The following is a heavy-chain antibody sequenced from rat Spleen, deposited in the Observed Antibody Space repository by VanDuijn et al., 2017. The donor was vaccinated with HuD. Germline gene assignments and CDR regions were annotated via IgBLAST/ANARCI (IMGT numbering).Heavy chain of an antibody. CDR2: ITNTGGNT. Sequence: EVQLVASGGGLVQPGRSLKLSCAASGFTFSNYGMYWIRQAPGKGLEWVASITNTGGNTHYPESVKGRFTVSRDNAKSTLYLQMNSLRSEDTATYYCARHDYSAPFDYWGQGVMVTVSS. CDR1: GFTFSNYG. V-gene: IGHV5-19*01. D-gene: IGHD1-1*01. CDR3: ARHDYSAPFDY. J-gene: IGHJ2*01.